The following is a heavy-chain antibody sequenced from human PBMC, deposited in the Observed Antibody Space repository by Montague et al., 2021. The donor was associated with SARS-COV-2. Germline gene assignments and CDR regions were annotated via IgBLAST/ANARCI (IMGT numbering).Heavy chain of an antibody. CDR3: ARDNFQRTQDATMGYYYYYGMDV. V-gene: IGHV4-31*03. CDR2: IYYSGST. J-gene: IGHJ6*02. CDR1: GGSISSGGYY. Sequence: TLSLTCTVSGGSISSGGYYWSWIRQHPGKGLEWIGYIYYSGSTYYNPSLKSRVTISVDTSKNQFSLKLSSVTAADTAVYYCARDNFQRTQDATMGYYYYYGMDVWGQGTTVTVSS. D-gene: IGHD5-18*01.